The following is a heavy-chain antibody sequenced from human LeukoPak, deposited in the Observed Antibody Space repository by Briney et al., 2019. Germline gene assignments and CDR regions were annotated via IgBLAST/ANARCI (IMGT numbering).Heavy chain of an antibody. CDR2: ISGSGGST. CDR1: GFTFSSYA. Sequence: HSGGSLRLSCAASGFTFSSYAMSWVRQAPGKGLEWVSAISGSGGSTYYADSVKGRFTVSRDNSKNTLYLQTNSLRAEDTAVYYCAKRSDVGALDYWGQGTLVTVSS. CDR3: AKRSDVGALDY. V-gene: IGHV3-23*01. J-gene: IGHJ4*02. D-gene: IGHD1-26*01.